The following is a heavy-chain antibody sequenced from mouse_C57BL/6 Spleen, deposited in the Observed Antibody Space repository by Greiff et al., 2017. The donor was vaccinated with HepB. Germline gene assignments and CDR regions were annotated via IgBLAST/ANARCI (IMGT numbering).Heavy chain of an antibody. CDR3: TDYDYDRGFAY. D-gene: IGHD2-4*01. V-gene: IGHV14-1*01. CDR2: IDPEDGDT. J-gene: IGHJ3*01. CDR1: GFNIKDYY. Sequence: EVQLQQSGAELVRPGASVKLSCTASGFNIKDYYMHWVKQRPEQGLEWIGRIDPEDGDTEYAPKFQGKATMTADTSSHTAYLQLSSLTSEDTAVYYCTDYDYDRGFAYWGQGTLVTVSA.